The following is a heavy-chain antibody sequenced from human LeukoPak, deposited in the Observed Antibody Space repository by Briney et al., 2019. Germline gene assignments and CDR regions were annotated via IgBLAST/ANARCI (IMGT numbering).Heavy chain of an antibody. CDR1: ARSISSYY. D-gene: IGHD3-16*01. Sequence: SETLSLTCTVSARSISSYYWSWIRQPPGKGLEWIGYIYYSGSTNYNPSLKSRVNISVDTSKNQFSLKLSSVTAADTAVYYCARGFGYHWGQGTLVSVSS. V-gene: IGHV4-59*01. CDR3: ARGFGYH. J-gene: IGHJ4*02. CDR2: IYYSGST.